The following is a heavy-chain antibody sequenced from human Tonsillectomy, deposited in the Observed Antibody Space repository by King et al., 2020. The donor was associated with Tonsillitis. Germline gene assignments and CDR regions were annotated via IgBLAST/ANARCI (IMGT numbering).Heavy chain of an antibody. CDR2: ITVNGGIT. CDR3: ARDRYSGSYSEDY. J-gene: IGHJ4*02. Sequence: VQLVESGGGLVQPWGSLRLSCAASGFTFSNYGMTWVRQAPGKGLEWGSAITVNGGITYYADSVKGRFTISIDNSKNTMCLQMNSLRAEDTAVNYCARDRYSGSYSEDYWGQGTLVTVSS. V-gene: IGHV3-23*04. D-gene: IGHD1-26*01. CDR1: GFTFSNYG.